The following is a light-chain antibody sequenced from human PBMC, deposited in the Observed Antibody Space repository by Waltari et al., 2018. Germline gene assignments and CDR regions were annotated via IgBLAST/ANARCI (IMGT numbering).Light chain of an antibody. Sequence: QSVLTQPPSVSGAPGQRVTISCSGPKSNIGAAFDFHWYQQVPGTAPKLLLHSFSNRPSGVSDRFSGFKSGASASLVITGLQAEDEAMYYCQSYDTTLSAVVFGGGTRLTV. V-gene: IGLV1-40*01. CDR2: SFS. CDR1: KSNIGAAFD. J-gene: IGLJ2*01. CDR3: QSYDTTLSAVV.